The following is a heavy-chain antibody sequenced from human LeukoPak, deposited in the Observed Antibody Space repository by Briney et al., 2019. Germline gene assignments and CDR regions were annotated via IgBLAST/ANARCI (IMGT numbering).Heavy chain of an antibody. Sequence: PXETLSLTCTVSGGSMRSSGSYWGWIRXPPGKGLEWIGSIYYSGTTFYNPSLQSRVTISLDTSKNRFSLKLWSVTAADTAVYYCARSEEWLLLVDCWGQGTLVTVSS. CDR3: ARSEEWLLLVDC. D-gene: IGHD6-19*01. V-gene: IGHV4-39*01. CDR2: IYYSGTT. CDR1: GGSMRSSGSY. J-gene: IGHJ4*02.